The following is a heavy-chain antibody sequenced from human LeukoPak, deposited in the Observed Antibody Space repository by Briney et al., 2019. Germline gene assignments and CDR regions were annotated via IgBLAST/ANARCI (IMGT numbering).Heavy chain of an antibody. Sequence: GGSLRLSCAASGFVFRSYWMTWVRQAPGKGLEWVASTNEGGSGKYYVDSVKGRFTISRDNAQKSLYLEMHSLRVEDTAVYYCARAVTSTEGYWGQGTLVTVSS. CDR3: ARAVTSTEGY. CDR1: GFVFRSYW. CDR2: TNEGGSGK. J-gene: IGHJ4*02. V-gene: IGHV3-7*03.